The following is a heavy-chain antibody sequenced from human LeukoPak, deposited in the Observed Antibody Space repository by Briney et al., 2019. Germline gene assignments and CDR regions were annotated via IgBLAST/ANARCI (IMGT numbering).Heavy chain of an antibody. CDR3: ANVFSGYPFDY. CDR1: GFTFSSYA. Sequence: GGSLRLSCAASGFTFSSYAMSWVRQAPGKGLEWVSGISGSGGSTYYADSVKGRFTISRDNSKNTVYVQMNSLRAEDTAVYYCANVFSGYPFDYWGQGTLVTVSS. D-gene: IGHD3-22*01. J-gene: IGHJ4*02. V-gene: IGHV3-23*01. CDR2: ISGSGGST.